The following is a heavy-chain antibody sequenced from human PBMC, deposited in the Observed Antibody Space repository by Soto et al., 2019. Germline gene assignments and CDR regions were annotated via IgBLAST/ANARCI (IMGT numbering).Heavy chain of an antibody. CDR1: GSIFSSYW. Sequence: EVQLVESGGGLVQPGGSLRLSCAASGSIFSSYWMHWVRQAPGKGLVWVSRLHSDGRTTSYADSVKGRFTISRDNAKNTLYLQMNSVRAEDTAVYYCARQLTIAIRGGYYYSYGMDVWGQGTTVTVSS. V-gene: IGHV3-74*01. J-gene: IGHJ6*02. CDR2: LHSDGRTT. CDR3: ARQLTIAIRGGYYYSYGMDV. D-gene: IGHD2-21*01.